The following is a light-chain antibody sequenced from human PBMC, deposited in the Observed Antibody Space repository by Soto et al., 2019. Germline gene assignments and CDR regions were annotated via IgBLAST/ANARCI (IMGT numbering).Light chain of an antibody. Sequence: QSALTQPHSVSGSPGQSVTISCTGTNSDVGRYNSVSWYQQLPGKAPQLIISAVRQRPSGVPDRFSGSKSGNTASLTISGLQTDDEAEYYCCSFSGTSTLYVFGSGTKLTVL. CDR1: NSDVGRYNS. V-gene: IGLV2-11*01. CDR2: AVR. J-gene: IGLJ1*01. CDR3: CSFSGTSTLYV.